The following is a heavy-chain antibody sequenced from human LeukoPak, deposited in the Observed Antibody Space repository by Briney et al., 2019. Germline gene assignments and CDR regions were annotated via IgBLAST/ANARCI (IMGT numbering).Heavy chain of an antibody. D-gene: IGHD3-22*01. CDR3: ARHLLYDNQGDDY. Sequence: SETLSLTCAVYGGSFSGYYWSWIRQPPGKGLEWIANIYYSGSTYYNPSLKSRVTISVDTSKNQFSLKLSSVTAADTAVYYCARHLLYDNQGDDYWGQGTLVTVSS. CDR2: IYYSGST. V-gene: IGHV4-34*01. CDR1: GGSFSGYY. J-gene: IGHJ4*02.